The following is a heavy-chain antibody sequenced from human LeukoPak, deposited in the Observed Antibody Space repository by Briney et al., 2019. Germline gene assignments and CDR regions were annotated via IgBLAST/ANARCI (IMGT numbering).Heavy chain of an antibody. CDR3: ASGRGYSGYDYFDY. D-gene: IGHD5-12*01. CDR1: GFTFSSYG. V-gene: IGHV3-30*02. Sequence: GGSLRLSCAASGFTFSSYGMHWVRQAPGKGLEWVSFIRYDGSDKYYADSVRGRFTISRDNSKNTLYLQMNSLRAEDTAVYYCASGRGYSGYDYFDYWGQGTLVTVSS. J-gene: IGHJ4*02. CDR2: IRYDGSDK.